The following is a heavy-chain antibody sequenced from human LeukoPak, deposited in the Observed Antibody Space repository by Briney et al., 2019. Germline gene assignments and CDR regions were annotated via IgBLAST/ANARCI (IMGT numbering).Heavy chain of an antibody. CDR3: AKRHSSSWYNFEY. CDR2: ISGSGGTT. Sequence: GGSLRLSCAASGFIFSSSPMSWVRQAPGKGLEWVSTISGSGGTTYYADSVKGRFTISRDNSKKTLYLQVHSLRAEDTAIYYCAKRHSSSWYNFEYWGQGTLVTVSS. CDR1: GFIFSSSP. V-gene: IGHV3-23*01. D-gene: IGHD6-13*01. J-gene: IGHJ4*02.